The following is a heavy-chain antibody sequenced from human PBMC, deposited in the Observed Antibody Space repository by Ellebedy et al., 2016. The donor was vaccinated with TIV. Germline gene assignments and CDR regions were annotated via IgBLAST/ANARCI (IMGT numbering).Heavy chain of an antibody. CDR3: TTDSIIRGTTVFDY. J-gene: IGHJ4*02. D-gene: IGHD1-20*01. CDR2: IKSRADGGTT. Sequence: GESLKISCAASGFTFTNAWMTWVRQAPGKGLEWVGRIKSRADGGTTYYAAPVKGRFIFSRDDSKNTVYLQMNGLKADDTAVYYCTTDSIIRGTTVFDYWGQGTLVTVSS. V-gene: IGHV3-15*01. CDR1: GFTFTNAW.